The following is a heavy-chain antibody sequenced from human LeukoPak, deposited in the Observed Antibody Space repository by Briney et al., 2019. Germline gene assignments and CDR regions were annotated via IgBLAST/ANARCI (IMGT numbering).Heavy chain of an antibody. CDR3: ARGYSSSSLIVDY. CDR1: GFTFSSSW. V-gene: IGHV3-74*01. CDR2: INSAGSST. J-gene: IGHJ4*02. Sequence: GGSLRLSCAASGFTFSSSWVHWVRQAPGKGLVWVTRINSAGSSTSYAESVKGRFTISRDNAKNTLFLQMDSLGAEDTAVYYCARGYSSSSLIVDYWGQGTPVTVSS. D-gene: IGHD6-6*01.